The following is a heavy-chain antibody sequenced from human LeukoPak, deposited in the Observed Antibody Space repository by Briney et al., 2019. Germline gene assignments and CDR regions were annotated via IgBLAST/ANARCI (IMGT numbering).Heavy chain of an antibody. Sequence: SETLSLTCDVSGDSISSRNWWSWVRQPPGKGLEWIGEIHHSGSTYYNPSLKSRVTISVDTSKNQFSLKLNSVTATDTAVYYCARHYGPWGQGTLVTVSS. V-gene: IGHV4-4*02. CDR1: GDSISSRNW. D-gene: IGHD3-16*01. CDR2: IHHSGST. CDR3: ARHYGP. J-gene: IGHJ4*02.